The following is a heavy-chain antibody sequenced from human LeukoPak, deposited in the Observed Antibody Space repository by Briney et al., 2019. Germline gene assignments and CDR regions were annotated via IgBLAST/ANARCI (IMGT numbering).Heavy chain of an antibody. D-gene: IGHD3-10*01. CDR1: GYSISSGYY. Sequence: SETLSLTCTVSGYSISSGYYWGWIRQPPGKGLESNGSIYHSGSTYYNPSLKSRVTMLVDTSKNQFSLKLSSVTAADTAVYYCARSDGYGLIGIWGQGTMVTVSS. CDR2: IYHSGST. V-gene: IGHV4-38-2*02. J-gene: IGHJ3*02. CDR3: ARSDGYGLIGI.